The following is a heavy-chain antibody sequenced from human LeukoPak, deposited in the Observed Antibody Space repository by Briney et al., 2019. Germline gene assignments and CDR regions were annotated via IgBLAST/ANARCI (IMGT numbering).Heavy chain of an antibody. J-gene: IGHJ5*02. CDR1: GYTFTGYY. V-gene: IGHV1-2*02. Sequence: ASVKVSFKASGYTFTGYYIHWVRQAPGQGLEWMGWMNPNSGGTNYAQKFQGRVTMTRDTSISTAYMELSRLRSDDTAVYYCARDIVVVPAAYKTYNWFDPWGQGTLVTVSS. D-gene: IGHD2-2*01. CDR2: MNPNSGGT. CDR3: ARDIVVVPAAYKTYNWFDP.